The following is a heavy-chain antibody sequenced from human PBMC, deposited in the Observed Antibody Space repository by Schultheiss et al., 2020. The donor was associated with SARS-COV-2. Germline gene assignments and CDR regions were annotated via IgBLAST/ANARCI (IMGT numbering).Heavy chain of an antibody. Sequence: GGSLRLSCAASGFTFSSYGMHWVRQSPGKGPEWVALIYYDGSNKLYADSVKGRFAISRDNSKNTLYLQMDSLRAGDTAVYYCARGRSDYDFWSGLLYWGQGTLVTVSS. V-gene: IGHV3-33*01. J-gene: IGHJ4*02. D-gene: IGHD3-3*01. CDR2: IYYDGSNK. CDR1: GFTFSSYG. CDR3: ARGRSDYDFWSGLLY.